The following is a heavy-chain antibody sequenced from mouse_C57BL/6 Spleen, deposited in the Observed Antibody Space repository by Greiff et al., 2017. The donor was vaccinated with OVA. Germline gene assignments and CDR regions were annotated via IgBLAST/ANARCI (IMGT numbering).Heavy chain of an antibody. CDR2: ISSGGSYT. CDR1: GFTFSSYG. D-gene: IGHD1-2*01. CDR3: ARLGTTAIRDY. V-gene: IGHV5-6*01. Sequence: EVNVVESGGDLVKPGGSLKLSCAASGFTFSSYGMTWVRQTPDKRLEWVATISSGGSYTYYPDSVKGRFTISRDNAKNTLYLQMSSLKSEDTAMYYCARLGTTAIRDYWGQGTTLTVSS. J-gene: IGHJ2*01.